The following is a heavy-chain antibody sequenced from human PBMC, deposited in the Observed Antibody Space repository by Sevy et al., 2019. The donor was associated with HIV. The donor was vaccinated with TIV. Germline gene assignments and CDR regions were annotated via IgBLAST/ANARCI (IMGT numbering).Heavy chain of an antibody. CDR2: MNPNSGNT. Sequence: ASVKVSCKASGYTFTSYDINWVRQATGQGLEWMGWMNPNSGNTGYAQKFQGRVTMTRNTSISTAYMELSSRRSEDTVVNYSARGLKFDFWSGYNFRATVFGGADVWGKGTTVTVSS. V-gene: IGHV1-8*01. CDR1: GYTFTSYD. CDR3: ARGLKFDFWSGYNFRATVFGGADV. J-gene: IGHJ6*04. D-gene: IGHD3-3*01.